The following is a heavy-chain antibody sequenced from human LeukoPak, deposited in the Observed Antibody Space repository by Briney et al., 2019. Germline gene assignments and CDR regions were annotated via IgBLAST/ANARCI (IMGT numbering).Heavy chain of an antibody. Sequence: PGGSLRLSCAASGFTFSSYSMNWVRQAPGKGLEWVSSISSSSSYIYYADSVKGRFTISRDNAKNSLYLQMNSLRAEDTALYYCAKDYYGSGSYFDYWGQGTLVTVSS. V-gene: IGHV3-21*04. J-gene: IGHJ4*02. CDR1: GFTFSSYS. D-gene: IGHD3-10*01. CDR2: ISSSSSYI. CDR3: AKDYYGSGSYFDY.